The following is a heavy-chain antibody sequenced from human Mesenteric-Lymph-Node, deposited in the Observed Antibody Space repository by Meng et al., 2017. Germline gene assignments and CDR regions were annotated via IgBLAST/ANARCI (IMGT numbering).Heavy chain of an antibody. Sequence: LVQFGGGGNKHGGLVKVSCKASGYTFTGYYMHWVRQAPGQGLEWMGIINPSGGSTSYAQKFQGRVTMTRDTSTSTVYMELSSLRSEDTAVYYCARDLDCSGGSCYVPDYWGQGTLVTVSS. J-gene: IGHJ4*02. V-gene: IGHV1-46*01. CDR1: GYTFTGYY. CDR3: ARDLDCSGGSCYVPDY. D-gene: IGHD2-15*01. CDR2: INPSGGST.